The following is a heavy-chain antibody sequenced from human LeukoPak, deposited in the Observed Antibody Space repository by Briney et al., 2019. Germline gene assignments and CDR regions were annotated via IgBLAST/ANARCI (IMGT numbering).Heavy chain of an antibody. CDR3: ARDLYDFWSGYSDARPN. J-gene: IGHJ4*02. D-gene: IGHD3-3*01. Sequence: GGSLRLSCAASGFTFSSYAMHWVRQAPGKGLEWVAVISYDGSNKYYADSVKGRFTISRDKSKNTLYLQMNSLRAEDTAVYYCARDLYDFWSGYSDARPNWGQGTLVTVSS. V-gene: IGHV3-30-3*01. CDR2: ISYDGSNK. CDR1: GFTFSSYA.